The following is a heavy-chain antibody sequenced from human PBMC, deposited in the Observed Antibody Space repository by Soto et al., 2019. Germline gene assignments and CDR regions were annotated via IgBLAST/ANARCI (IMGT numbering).Heavy chain of an antibody. CDR3: AKDRMHSNNVWDPLDI. CDR1: GYTFTTYY. V-gene: IGHV1-46*01. J-gene: IGHJ3*02. CDR2: INPSGVST. D-gene: IGHD1-26*01. Sequence: QVQLVQSGADVKEPGASAKVSCKASGYTFTTYYMHWVRQAPGQGLEWLGVINPSGVSTNYAQRFQCRVTMTSDTSTSTVYMELSSLRADDTAVYYCAKDRMHSNNVWDPLDIWGQGTMVTVSS.